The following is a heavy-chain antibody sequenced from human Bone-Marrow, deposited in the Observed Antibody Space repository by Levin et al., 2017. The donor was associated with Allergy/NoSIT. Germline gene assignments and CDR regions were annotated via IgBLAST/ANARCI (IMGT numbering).Heavy chain of an antibody. D-gene: IGHD2/OR15-2a*01. CDR3: ARSQSTSYQYFYGMDV. J-gene: IGHJ6*02. CDR2: LSSTSYSS. Sequence: GGSLRLSCSGSGFTFSMYDMGWVRQAPGKGLEWVSGLSSTSYSSYYAESVKGRFTISRDNSRNTLSLEMNSLRVEDSATYFCARSQSTSYQYFYGMDVWGQGTTVSV. CDR1: GFTFSMYD. V-gene: IGHV3-23*01.